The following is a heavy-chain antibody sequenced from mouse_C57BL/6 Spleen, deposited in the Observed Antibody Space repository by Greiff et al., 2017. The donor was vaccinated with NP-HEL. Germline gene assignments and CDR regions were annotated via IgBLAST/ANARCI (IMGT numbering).Heavy chain of an antibody. D-gene: IGHD2-4*01. CDR2: ISDGGSYT. CDR3: ARGDDYSFDY. J-gene: IGHJ2*01. CDR1: GFTFSSYA. Sequence: DVKLVESGGGLVKPGGSLKLSCAASGFTFSSYAMSWVRQTPEKRLEWVATISDGGSYTYYPDNVKGRFTISRDNAKNNLYLQMSHLKSEDTAMYYCARGDDYSFDYWGQGTTLTVSS. V-gene: IGHV5-4*03.